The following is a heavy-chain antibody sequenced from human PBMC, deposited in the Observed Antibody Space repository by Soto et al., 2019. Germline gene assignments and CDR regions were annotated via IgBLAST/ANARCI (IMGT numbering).Heavy chain of an antibody. J-gene: IGHJ4*02. CDR1: GGSISSYY. Sequence: SETLSLTCTVSGGSISSYYWSWIRQPPGKGLEWIGYIYYSGSTNYNPSLKSRVTISVDTSKNQFSLKLSSVTVADTAVYYCARGGARRYYYDSSGYYKTWGQGTLVTVSS. D-gene: IGHD3-22*01. CDR2: IYYSGST. CDR3: ARGGARRYYYDSSGYYKT. V-gene: IGHV4-59*01.